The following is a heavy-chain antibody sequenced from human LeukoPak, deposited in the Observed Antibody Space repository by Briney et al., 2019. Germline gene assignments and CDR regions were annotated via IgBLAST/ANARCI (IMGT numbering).Heavy chain of an antibody. J-gene: IGHJ4*02. D-gene: IGHD3-22*01. V-gene: IGHV4-59*02. CDR2: IYYGGST. Sequence: SETLSLTCTVSGGSVSSYYWSWIRQPPGKGLEWIGYIYYGGSTNYNPSLKSRVTISVDTSKNQFSLNLSSLTAADTAVYYCARHRGSGYPYFDYWGQGTLVTVSS. CDR3: ARHRGSGYPYFDY. CDR1: GGSVSSYY.